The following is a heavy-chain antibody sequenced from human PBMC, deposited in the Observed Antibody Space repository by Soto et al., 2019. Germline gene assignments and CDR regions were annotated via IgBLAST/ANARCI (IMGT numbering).Heavy chain of an antibody. CDR1: GFTFSSFA. V-gene: IGHV3-23*01. CDR3: AKDPGSGDYGVYAVDF. CDR2: ISGRSGNT. D-gene: IGHD4-17*01. Sequence: EVQLLESGGGLVQPGGSLRLSCAASGFTFSSFAMSWVRQAPGKGLEWVSTISGRSGNTYYADSVKGRFTISRDNSNNTLNLHMNSLRGQNTAVYYCAKDPGSGDYGVYAVDFWGHGTMVTVSS. J-gene: IGHJ3*01.